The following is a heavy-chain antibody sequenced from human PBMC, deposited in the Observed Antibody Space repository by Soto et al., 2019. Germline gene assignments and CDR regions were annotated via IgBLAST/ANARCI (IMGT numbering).Heavy chain of an antibody. J-gene: IGHJ6*02. D-gene: IGHD3-9*01. CDR3: ASFDRLAVGNVIDA. Sequence: QLVQSGAGVKKPGASVKVSCKASGYPFTSYGINWVRQAPGQGLEWMGWISGHNGDTTYAQKLQGRVTMTTDTSTSTAYMELRSLRSDDTAVYYCASFDRLAVGNVIDAWGQGTTVTVSS. CDR2: ISGHNGDT. V-gene: IGHV1-18*01. CDR1: GYPFTSYG.